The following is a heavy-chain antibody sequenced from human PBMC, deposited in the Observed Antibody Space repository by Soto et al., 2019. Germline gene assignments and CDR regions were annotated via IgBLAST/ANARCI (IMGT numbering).Heavy chain of an antibody. CDR3: AKDQDCTNGVCYTYGLGDY. V-gene: IGHV3-23*01. CDR2: ISGSGGST. CDR1: GFTFSSYA. Sequence: GGSLRLSCAASGFTFSSYAMSWVRQAPGKGLEWVSAISGSGGSTYYADSVKGRFTISRDNSKNTLYLQMNSLRAEDTAVYYCAKDQDCTNGVCYTYGLGDYWGQGTLVTVSS. D-gene: IGHD2-8*01. J-gene: IGHJ4*02.